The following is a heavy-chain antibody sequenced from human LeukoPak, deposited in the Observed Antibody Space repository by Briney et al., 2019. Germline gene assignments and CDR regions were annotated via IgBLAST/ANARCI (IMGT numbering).Heavy chain of an antibody. CDR3: ARLGYYYAVDP. CDR1: GGSISSYY. Sequence: SETLSLTCTVSGGSISSYYWSWIRQPPGKGLEWIGYIYYSGSTNYNPSLKSRVTISVDTSKNQFSLKLSSVTAADTAVYYCARLGYYYAVDPWGQGTLVTVSS. J-gene: IGHJ5*02. V-gene: IGHV4-59*12. D-gene: IGHD3-10*01. CDR2: IYYSGST.